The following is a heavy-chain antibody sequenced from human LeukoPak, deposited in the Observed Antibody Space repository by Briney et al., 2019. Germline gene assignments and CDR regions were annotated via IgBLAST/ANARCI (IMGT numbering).Heavy chain of an antibody. J-gene: IGHJ3*02. V-gene: IGHV3-23*01. D-gene: IGHD3-10*01. Sequence: GGSLRLSCAASGFTFSDYYMSWIRQAPGKGLEWVSAISDNGGSTYYADSVKGRFTISRDNSKNTLYLQMNSLRAEDTAVYYCAKDLYGSGSRNAFDIWGQGTMVTVSS. CDR2: ISDNGGST. CDR1: GFTFSDYY. CDR3: AKDLYGSGSRNAFDI.